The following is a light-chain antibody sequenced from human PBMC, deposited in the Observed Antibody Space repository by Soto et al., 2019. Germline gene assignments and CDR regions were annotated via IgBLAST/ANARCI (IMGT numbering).Light chain of an antibody. V-gene: IGKV3-20*01. J-gene: IGKJ1*01. CDR1: QSVSSSY. CDR2: GAS. CDR3: QQYGDLPPT. Sequence: SPGERATLSCRASQSVSSSYLAWYQQKPGQAPRLLIYGASSRAAGIPDRFSGSGSGTDFTLTISRLEPEDFVVYHCQQYGDLPPTFGQGTKVDIK.